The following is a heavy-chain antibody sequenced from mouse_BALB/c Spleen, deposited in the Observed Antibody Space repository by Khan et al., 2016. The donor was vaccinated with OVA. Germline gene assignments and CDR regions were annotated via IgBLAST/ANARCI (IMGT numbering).Heavy chain of an antibody. Sequence: VQLKQSGPDLVKPSQSLSLTCTVTGYSITSGYNWHWIRQFPGNKLEWMGYIHYSGSTNHNPSLKSRISITRDTSKNQFFLQLNSVTTEDTATYYCAGLRRGSWFAYWGQGTLVTVSA. D-gene: IGHD2-4*01. V-gene: IGHV3-1*02. CDR3: AGLRRGSWFAY. J-gene: IGHJ3*01. CDR1: GYSITSGYN. CDR2: IHYSGST.